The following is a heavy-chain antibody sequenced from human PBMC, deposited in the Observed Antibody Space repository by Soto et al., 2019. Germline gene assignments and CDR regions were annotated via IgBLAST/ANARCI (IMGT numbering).Heavy chain of an antibody. J-gene: IGHJ4*02. Sequence: QVQLRESGPGLVKTSGTLSLTCAVSGGSISTITWWSWVRQPPGKGLQWIGEIYHSGSTNYNPSLKSRVTVSVDKSKNRFSLELSSVTAADTAVYYCARDLVSCSSTSCRPFGYWGQGTLVTVSS. D-gene: IGHD2-2*01. V-gene: IGHV4-4*02. CDR1: GGSISTITW. CDR2: IYHSGST. CDR3: ARDLVSCSSTSCRPFGY.